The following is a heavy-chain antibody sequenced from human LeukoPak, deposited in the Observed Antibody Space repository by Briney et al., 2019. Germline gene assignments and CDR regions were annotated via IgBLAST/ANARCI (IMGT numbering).Heavy chain of an antibody. J-gene: IGHJ4*02. Sequence: GGSLRLSCAASGLTFSSYAMSWVRQAPGKGLEWVSGTTTSGGNTYYADSVKGRFTISRDNSKSTLSLQMTSLRAEDTAVYYCATARGGYWGQGTLVTVSS. V-gene: IGHV3-23*01. CDR1: GLTFSSYA. CDR3: ATARGGY. CDR2: TTTSGGNT. D-gene: IGHD2-15*01.